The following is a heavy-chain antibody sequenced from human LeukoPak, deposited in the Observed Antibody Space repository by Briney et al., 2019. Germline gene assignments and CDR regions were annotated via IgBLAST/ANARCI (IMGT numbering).Heavy chain of an antibody. V-gene: IGHV3-23*01. CDR2: ISGSGDSA. D-gene: IGHD6-19*01. CDR3: AKDRSSGWFFDY. J-gene: IGHJ4*02. Sequence: GGSLRLSCAASGFTFSRYAMNWVRQAPGKGLEWVSAISGSGDSAYYADSVKGRFTISRDNSKNTLYLQMKSLRAEDTAVYYFAKDRSSGWFFDYWGQGTLVTVSS. CDR1: GFTFSRYA.